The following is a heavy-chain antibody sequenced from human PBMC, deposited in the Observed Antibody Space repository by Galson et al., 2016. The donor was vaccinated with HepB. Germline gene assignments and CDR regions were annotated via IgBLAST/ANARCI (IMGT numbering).Heavy chain of an antibody. Sequence: SVKVSCKASGYIFTNYGLTWVRQAPGQGLKWMGWISGYNGHTKYAQKFQGRISLTRDTSTSIAYMELRSLISDDTAVYYCARPSVHRLYYDRSGSYYGHFDNWGQGTLVTVSP. CDR3: ARPSVHRLYYDRSGSYYGHFDN. J-gene: IGHJ4*02. D-gene: IGHD3-22*01. CDR1: GYIFTNYG. CDR2: ISGYNGHT. V-gene: IGHV1-18*04.